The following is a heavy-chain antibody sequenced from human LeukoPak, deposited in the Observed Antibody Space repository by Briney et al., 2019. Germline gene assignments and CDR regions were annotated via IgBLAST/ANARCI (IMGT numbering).Heavy chain of an antibody. CDR2: IYSGGNT. D-gene: IGHD3-10*01. Sequence: PGGSLRLSCAASGLTVSSNYMSWVRQAPGKGLEWVSVIYSGGNTYYADSVKGRFTISRDYSKNTLYLQMNSLRAEDTAVYYCAMSYYYGSGSRPRFDHWGQGTLVTVSS. CDR1: GLTVSSNY. V-gene: IGHV3-53*01. CDR3: AMSYYYGSGSRPRFDH. J-gene: IGHJ4*02.